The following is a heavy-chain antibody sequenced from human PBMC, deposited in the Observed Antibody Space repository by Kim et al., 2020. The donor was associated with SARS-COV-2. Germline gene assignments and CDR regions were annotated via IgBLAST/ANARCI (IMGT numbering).Heavy chain of an antibody. CDR3: ARDTSSGWQGYYYYGMDG. D-gene: IGHD6-19*01. CDR2: ISSSSSYI. J-gene: IGHJ6*02. Sequence: GGSLRLSCAASGFTFSSYSMNWVRQAPGKGLEWVSSISSSSSYIYYADSVKGRFTISRDNAKNSLYLQMNSLRAEDTAVYYCARDTSSGWQGYYYYGMDGWGQGTTVTVSS. CDR1: GFTFSSYS. V-gene: IGHV3-21*01.